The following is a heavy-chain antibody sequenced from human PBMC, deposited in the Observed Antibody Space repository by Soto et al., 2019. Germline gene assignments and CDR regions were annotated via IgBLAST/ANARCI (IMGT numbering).Heavy chain of an antibody. Sequence: ETLALACPVSGGAINSTVYYWGWIRQPPGKGLEWIGSSNYGGPTYYSPSLQSRVTISLDTAKNHFSLNLRSVTAADTAVYSCARHGAYSTSVYYYYGMDVWGQGTTVTVSS. J-gene: IGHJ6*02. V-gene: IGHV4-39*01. CDR1: GGAINSTVYY. D-gene: IGHD6-13*01. CDR2: SNYGGPT. CDR3: ARHGAYSTSVYYYYGMDV.